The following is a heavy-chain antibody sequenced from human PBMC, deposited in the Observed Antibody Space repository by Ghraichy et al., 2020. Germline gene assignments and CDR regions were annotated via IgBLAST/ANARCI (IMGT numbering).Heavy chain of an antibody. CDR3: ANGDSSSSSGYYYYGMDV. CDR1: GFTFSSYA. D-gene: IGHD6-6*01. CDR2: ISGSGGST. V-gene: IGHV3-23*01. Sequence: GGSLRLSCAASGFTFSSYAMSWVRQAPGKGLEWVSAISGSGGSTYYADSVKGRFTISRDNSKNTLYLQMNSLRAEDTAVYYCANGDSSSSSGYYYYGMDVWGQGTTVTVSS. J-gene: IGHJ6*02.